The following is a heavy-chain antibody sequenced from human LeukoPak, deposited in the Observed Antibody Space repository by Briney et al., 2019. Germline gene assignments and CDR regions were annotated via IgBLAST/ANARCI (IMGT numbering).Heavy chain of an antibody. CDR2: INPNSGGT. D-gene: IGHD3-16*01. J-gene: IGHJ4*02. CDR1: GYTFTGYS. V-gene: IGHV1-2*06. CDR3: ARMFGPDAGFDY. Sequence: GASVKVSCKASGYTFTGYSMHWVRQAPGQGLEWLGQINPNSGGTNYAQNFQGGVAMTRDTSVSTAYMELSRLRSDDTAVYYCARMFGPDAGFDYWGQGTLVPVSS.